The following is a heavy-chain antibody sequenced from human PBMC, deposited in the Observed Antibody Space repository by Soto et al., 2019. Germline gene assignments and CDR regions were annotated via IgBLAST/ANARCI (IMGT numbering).Heavy chain of an antibody. V-gene: IGHV3-33*01. J-gene: IGHJ4*02. Sequence: PGGSLRLSYAASGFTFSSYGMHWVRQAPGKGLEWVAVIWYDGSNKYYADSVKGRFTISRDNSKNTLYLQMNSLRAEDTAVYYCARDHSSGCLDYWGQGTLVTVSS. CDR2: IWYDGSNK. CDR1: GFTFSSYG. D-gene: IGHD6-19*01. CDR3: ARDHSSGCLDY.